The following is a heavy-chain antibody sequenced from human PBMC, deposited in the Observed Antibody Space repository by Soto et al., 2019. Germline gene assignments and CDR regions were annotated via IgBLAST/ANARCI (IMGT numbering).Heavy chain of an antibody. V-gene: IGHV5-51*01. J-gene: IGHJ6*02. CDR1: GYTCTTQW. D-gene: IGHD3-22*01. CDR2: VYPGDSDT. Sequence: GESPKISCKAPGYTCTTQWIAWVRQMPAKGLEGMGIVYPGDSDTRYSPSFQGQVTISADKSINTAHLQWSSLKASDAATYYCARGVYNDASFGIDVWGQGTAVTVSS. CDR3: ARGVYNDASFGIDV.